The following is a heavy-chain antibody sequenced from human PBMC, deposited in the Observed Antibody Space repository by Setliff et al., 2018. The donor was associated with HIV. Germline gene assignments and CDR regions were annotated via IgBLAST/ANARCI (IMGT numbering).Heavy chain of an antibody. J-gene: IGHJ4*02. CDR3: ARPALGIGGGSRFDN. CDR1: GGSFRSSRYY. Sequence: SETLSLTCTVSGGSFRSSRYYWGWIRQPPGKGLEWIGNIHYGGFFWYSPSLKSRVTISVDTSKNQFSLKLGSVTAADTAVYYCARPALGIGGGSRFDNWGQGTRVTVS. D-gene: IGHD3-10*01. V-gene: IGHV4-39*01. CDR2: IHYGGFF.